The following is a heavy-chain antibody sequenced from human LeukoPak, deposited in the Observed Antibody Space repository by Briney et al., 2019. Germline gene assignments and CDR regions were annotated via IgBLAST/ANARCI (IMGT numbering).Heavy chain of an antibody. CDR1: GFTVSNNY. J-gene: IGHJ4*02. Sequence: PGGSLRLSCAASGFTVSNNYMSWVRQAPGKGLEWVSSISSSSSYIYYADSVKGRFTISRDNAKNPLYLQMNSLRAEDTAVYYCARDGIAAAAYYFDYWGQGTLVTVSS. CDR3: ARDGIAAAAYYFDY. CDR2: ISSSSSYI. V-gene: IGHV3-21*01. D-gene: IGHD6-13*01.